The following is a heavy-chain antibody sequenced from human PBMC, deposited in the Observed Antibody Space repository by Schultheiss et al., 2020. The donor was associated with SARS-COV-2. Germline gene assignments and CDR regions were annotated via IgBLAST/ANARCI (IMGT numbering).Heavy chain of an antibody. J-gene: IGHJ3*02. V-gene: IGHV4-34*01. CDR2: INHSGST. CDR1: GGSFSGYY. CDR3: ARRRDGYNRDAFDI. Sequence: SETLSLTCAVYGGSFSGYYWSWIRQPPGKGLEWIGEINHSGSTNYNPSLKSRVTISVDTSKNQFSLKLSSVTAADTAVYYCARRRDGYNRDAFDIWGQGTMVTVSS. D-gene: IGHD5-24*01.